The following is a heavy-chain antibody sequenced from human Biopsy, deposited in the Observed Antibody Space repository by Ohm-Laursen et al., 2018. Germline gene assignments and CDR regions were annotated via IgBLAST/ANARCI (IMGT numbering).Heavy chain of an antibody. CDR3: ARGMRSSGWPYFDS. D-gene: IGHD6-19*01. V-gene: IGHV4-61*01. CDR1: GDSVSSGSFY. CDR2: IYDRGSTA. J-gene: IGHJ4*02. Sequence: GTLSLTCTVSGDSVSSGSFYWTWIRQPPGQGLEYIGYIYDRGSTANYNPSLESRVTMSVDMPKNQFSLKLSSVTAADTAIYYRARGMRSSGWPYFDSWGQGTPVTVSS.